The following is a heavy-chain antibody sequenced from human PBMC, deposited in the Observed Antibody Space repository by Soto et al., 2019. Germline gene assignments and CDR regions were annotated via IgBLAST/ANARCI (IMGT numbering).Heavy chain of an antibody. CDR3: AKDLTRQLAYWLDP. CDR2: INAHSGGT. CDR1: GFSFTGYY. D-gene: IGHD6-6*01. V-gene: IGHV1-2*02. J-gene: IGHJ5*02. Sequence: ASVKVSCKASGFSFTGYYIHWLRQAPGQGLEWMGWINAHSGGTEYAQKFQGRVTLTRDTSISTAYMTLSSLRSDDTAIYYCAKDLTRQLAYWLDPWGQATQVTV.